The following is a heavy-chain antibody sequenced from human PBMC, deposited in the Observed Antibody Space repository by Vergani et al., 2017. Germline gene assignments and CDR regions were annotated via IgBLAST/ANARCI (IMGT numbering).Heavy chain of an antibody. J-gene: IGHJ4*02. CDR3: AKDAVIEQQLIGY. D-gene: IGHD6-13*01. Sequence: QVQVVESGGGVVQPGGSLRFPCAAFGLTFSNYGMHWVRQAPGKGLEWVAFIRYDGSYKYYADSVKGRFTISRDNSKNTLYLQMNGLRDEDTALYYCAKDAVIEQQLIGYWGQGTLVTVSS. CDR2: IRYDGSYK. V-gene: IGHV3-30*02. CDR1: GLTFSNYG.